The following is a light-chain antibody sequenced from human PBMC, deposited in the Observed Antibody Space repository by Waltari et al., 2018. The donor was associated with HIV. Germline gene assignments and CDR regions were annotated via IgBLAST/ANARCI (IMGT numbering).Light chain of an antibody. Sequence: QSVLTQPPSASGTPGQRVTISCSGTTSNVGSNFVSWYQQLPGTAPKLLIYRDNRRPSGVPDRFSGSKSGASASRASSGLRSEDEGDYYCATWDGSLGGFYVFGAGTKVTGL. V-gene: IGLV1-47*01. CDR2: RDN. CDR3: ATWDGSLGGFYV. J-gene: IGLJ1*01. CDR1: TSNVGSNF.